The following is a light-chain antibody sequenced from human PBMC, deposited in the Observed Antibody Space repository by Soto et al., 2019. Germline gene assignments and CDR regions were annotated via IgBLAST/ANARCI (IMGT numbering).Light chain of an antibody. CDR3: SSYTSSSPPV. J-gene: IGLJ3*02. V-gene: IGLV2-14*01. CDR2: EVS. CDR1: SSDVGGYNY. Sequence: QSALTQPASVSRSPGQSITISCTGTSSDVGGYNYVSWYQQHPGKAPKLMIYEVSNRPSGVSNRFSGSKSGNTASLTISGLQAEDEADYYCSSYTSSSPPVFXGGPNLTV.